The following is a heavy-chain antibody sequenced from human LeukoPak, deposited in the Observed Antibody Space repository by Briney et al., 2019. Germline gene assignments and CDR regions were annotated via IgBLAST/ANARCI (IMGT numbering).Heavy chain of an antibody. CDR2: VSYSGST. D-gene: IGHD1-26*01. CDR1: GGSISTDSYY. Sequence: PSETLSLTCTVSGGSISTDSYYLGWIRQPPGKGLEWIGSVSYSGSTYYNPSLKSRVTISVDTSKNQFSLNLSSVTAADTAVYYCASVRSGSHYFDYWGQGTLVTVSS. J-gene: IGHJ4*02. CDR3: ASVRSGSHYFDY. V-gene: IGHV4-39*01.